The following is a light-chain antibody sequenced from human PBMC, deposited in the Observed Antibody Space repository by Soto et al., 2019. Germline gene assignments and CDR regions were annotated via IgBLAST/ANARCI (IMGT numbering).Light chain of an antibody. CDR1: QSLSSY. V-gene: IGKV3-11*01. CDR3: QHRRSWPLT. Sequence: EIVLTQSPATLSLSPGDRATLSCRASQSLSSYLAWYQQKPGQAPRLLIYDASNRATGIPARFSGSVSGTDFTLTISSLEPEDSAVYYCQHRRSWPLTFGGGTKVEIK. CDR2: DAS. J-gene: IGKJ4*01.